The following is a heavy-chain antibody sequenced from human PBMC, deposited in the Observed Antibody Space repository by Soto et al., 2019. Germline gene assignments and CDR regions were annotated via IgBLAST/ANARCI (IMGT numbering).Heavy chain of an antibody. J-gene: IGHJ4*02. D-gene: IGHD2-15*01. Sequence: GASVKASCKSSGYTITTYGISWVRQAPEQGLEWMGWISGYNDNTKYAQNLQGRVTMTTDTSTTTAYMELRSLRSDDTAVYYCAREYCSGGSCYGTDYWGQGTPVTVSS. V-gene: IGHV1-18*01. CDR1: GYTITTYG. CDR3: AREYCSGGSCYGTDY. CDR2: ISGYNDNT.